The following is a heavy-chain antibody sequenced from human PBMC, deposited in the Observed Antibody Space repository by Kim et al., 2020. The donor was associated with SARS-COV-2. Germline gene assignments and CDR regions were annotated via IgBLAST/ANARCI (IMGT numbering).Heavy chain of an antibody. CDR1: GYTFTSYG. Sequence: ASVKVSCKASGYTFTSYGISWVRQAPGQGLEWMGWISAYNGNTNYAQKLQGRVTMTTDTSTSTAYMELRSLRSDDTAVYYCARDQRSHSGSYWCYWGQGTLVTVSS. D-gene: IGHD1-26*01. V-gene: IGHV1-18*01. J-gene: IGHJ4*02. CDR2: ISAYNGNT. CDR3: ARDQRSHSGSYWCY.